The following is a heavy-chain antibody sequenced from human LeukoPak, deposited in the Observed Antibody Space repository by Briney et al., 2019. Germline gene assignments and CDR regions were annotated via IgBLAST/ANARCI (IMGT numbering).Heavy chain of an antibody. D-gene: IGHD3-3*01. J-gene: IGHJ4*02. CDR3: AREGGYHFWSGYYQDY. V-gene: IGHV3-30-3*01. Sequence: PGGSLRLSCAASGFTFSNAWMNWVRQAPGKGLEWVALISYDANIGSNKYYADSVKGRFTISRDNSKNTLYLQMNSLRAEDTAVYYCAREGGYHFWSGYYQDYWGQGTLVTVSS. CDR2: ISYDANIGSNK. CDR1: GFTFSNAW.